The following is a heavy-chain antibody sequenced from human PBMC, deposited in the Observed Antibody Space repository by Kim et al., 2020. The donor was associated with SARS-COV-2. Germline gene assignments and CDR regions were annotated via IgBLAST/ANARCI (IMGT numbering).Heavy chain of an antibody. CDR2: IYTSGST. Sequence: SETLSLTCTVSGGSISSGSYYWSWIRQPAGKGLEWIGRIYTSGSTNYNPSLKSRVTISVDTSKNQFSLKLSSVTAADTAVYYCASARGYSGYDPFDYWGQGTLVTVSS. J-gene: IGHJ4*02. D-gene: IGHD5-12*01. V-gene: IGHV4-61*02. CDR3: ASARGYSGYDPFDY. CDR1: GGSISSGSYY.